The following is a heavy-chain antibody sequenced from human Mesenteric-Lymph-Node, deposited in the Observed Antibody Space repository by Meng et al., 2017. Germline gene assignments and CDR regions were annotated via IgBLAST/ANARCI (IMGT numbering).Heavy chain of an antibody. Sequence: GESLKISCAASGFTFSSYEMNWVRQAPGKGLEWVSYISSSGSTIYYADSVKGRFTISRDNAKNSLYLQMNSLRAEDTAVYYCARDRRGYCSSTNCYAGIWSRIDFDYWGQGTLVTVSS. CDR3: ARDRRGYCSSTNCYAGIWSRIDFDY. D-gene: IGHD2-2*01. CDR2: ISSSGSTI. CDR1: GFTFSSYE. J-gene: IGHJ4*02. V-gene: IGHV3-48*03.